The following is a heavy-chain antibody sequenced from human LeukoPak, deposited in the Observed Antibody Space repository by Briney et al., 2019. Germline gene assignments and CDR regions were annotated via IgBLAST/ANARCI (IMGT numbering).Heavy chain of an antibody. CDR1: GFTFSSYA. CDR3: ARGDGYYGSGSHPSRFDP. CDR2: ISYDGSNK. D-gene: IGHD3-10*01. V-gene: IGHV3-30*04. J-gene: IGHJ5*02. Sequence: GGSLRLSCAASGFTFSSYAMHWVRQAPGKGLEWVAVISYDGSNKYYADSVKGRFTISRDNSKNTLYLQMNSLRAEDTAVYYCARGDGYYGSGSHPSRFDPWGQEPWSPSPQ.